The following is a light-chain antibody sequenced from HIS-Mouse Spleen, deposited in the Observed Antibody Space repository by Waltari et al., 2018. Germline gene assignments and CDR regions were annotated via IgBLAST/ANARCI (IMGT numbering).Light chain of an antibody. V-gene: IGLV3-10*01. Sequence: SCELTQPPSASVSPGHTARITCPGDALPKKDAYLYKQKSGQAPVLVIYEDSKRPSGIPERFSGSSSGTMATLTISGAQVEDEADYYCYSTDSSGNHRVFGGGTKLTVL. CDR1: ALPKKD. CDR3: YSTDSSGNHRV. J-gene: IGLJ2*01. CDR2: EDS.